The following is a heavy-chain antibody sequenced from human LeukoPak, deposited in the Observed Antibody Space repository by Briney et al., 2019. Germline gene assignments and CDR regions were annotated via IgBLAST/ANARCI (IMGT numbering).Heavy chain of an antibody. CDR3: ARAMSIAARLQTIFDY. CDR1: GGSISSYY. V-gene: IGHV4-4*07. CDR2: IYTSGST. Sequence: SETLSLTCTVSGGSISSYYWSWIRQPAGKGLEWIGRIYTSGSTNYNPSLKSRVTMSVDTSKNQFSLKLSSVTTADTAVYYCARAMSIAARLQTIFDYWGQGTLVTVSS. D-gene: IGHD6-6*01. J-gene: IGHJ4*02.